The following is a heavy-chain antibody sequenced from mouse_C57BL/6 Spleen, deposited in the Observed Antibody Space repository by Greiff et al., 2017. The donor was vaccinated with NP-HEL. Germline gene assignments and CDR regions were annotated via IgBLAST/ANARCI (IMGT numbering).Heavy chain of an antibody. Sequence: QVQLQQSGAELMKPGASVKLSCKATGYTFTGYWIEWVKQRPGHGLEWIGEILPGSGSTNYNEKFKGKATFTADTSSNTAYMQLSSLTTEDSAIYYCAKGDYYGSSYDYAMDYWGQGTSVTVSS. J-gene: IGHJ4*01. CDR1: GYTFTGYW. CDR3: AKGDYYGSSYDYAMDY. CDR2: ILPGSGST. V-gene: IGHV1-9*01. D-gene: IGHD1-1*01.